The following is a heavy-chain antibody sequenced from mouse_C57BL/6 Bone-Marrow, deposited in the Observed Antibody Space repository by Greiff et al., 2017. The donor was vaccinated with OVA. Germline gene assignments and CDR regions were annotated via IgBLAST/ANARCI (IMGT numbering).Heavy chain of an antibody. D-gene: IGHD1-1*01. CDR3: ARNYGSSYSFAY. CDR2: IYPRSGNT. J-gene: IGHJ3*01. Sequence: QVQLQQSGAELARPGASVKLSCKASGYTFTSYGISWVKQRTGQGLEWIGEIYPRSGNTYYNEKFKDKATLTADKSSSTAYMELRSLTSEDSAVYFCARNYGSSYSFAYWGQGTLVTVSA. V-gene: IGHV1-81*01. CDR1: GYTFTSYG.